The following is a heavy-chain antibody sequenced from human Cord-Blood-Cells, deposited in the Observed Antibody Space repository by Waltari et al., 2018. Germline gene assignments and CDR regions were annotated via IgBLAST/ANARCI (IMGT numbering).Heavy chain of an antibody. D-gene: IGHD1-26*01. V-gene: IGHV1-18*04. CDR1: GYTFTSYG. J-gene: IGHJ4*02. CDR3: ARDLEPVGEWELLDY. CDR2: ISAYNGNT. Sequence: QVQLVQSGAEVKKPGASVMVSCKASGYTFTSYGIRWVRQAAGQGLEWMGWISAYNGNTNYAQKLQGRVTMTTDTSTSTAYMELRSLRSDDTAVYYCARDLEPVGEWELLDYWGQGTLVTVSS.